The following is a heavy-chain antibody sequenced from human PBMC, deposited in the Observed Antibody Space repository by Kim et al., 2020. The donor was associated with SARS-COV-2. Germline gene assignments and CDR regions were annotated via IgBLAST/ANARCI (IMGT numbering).Heavy chain of an antibody. V-gene: IGHV4-31*02. Sequence: PSLKSRVTISVDTSKNQFPRKLSSVTAADTAVYYCARARITMIVVVTHFDYWGQGILVTVSS. D-gene: IGHD3-22*01. CDR3: ARARITMIVVVTHFDY. J-gene: IGHJ4*02.